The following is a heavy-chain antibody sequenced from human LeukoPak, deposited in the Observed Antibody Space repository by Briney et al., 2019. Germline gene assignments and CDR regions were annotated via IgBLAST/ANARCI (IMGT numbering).Heavy chain of an antibody. CDR1: GGSISSYY. J-gene: IGHJ4*02. V-gene: IGHV4-59*01. D-gene: IGHD1-20*01. CDR3: ARSNWNELDY. CDR2: IYYSGST. Sequence: PSETLSLTCTVSGGSISSYYWSWIRQPPGKGLEWIGYIYYSGSTNYNPPLKSRVTISVDTSKNQFSLKLSSVTAADTAVYYCARSNWNELDYWGQGTLVTVSS.